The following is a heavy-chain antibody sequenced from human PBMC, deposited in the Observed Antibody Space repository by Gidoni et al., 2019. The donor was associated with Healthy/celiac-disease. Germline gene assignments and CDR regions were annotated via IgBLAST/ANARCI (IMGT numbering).Heavy chain of an antibody. Sequence: QVQLQQWGAVLLKPSETLSLTCAVYGGSFSGYYWSWIRQPPGKGLEWIGEINHSGSTNYNPSLKSRVTISVDTSKNQFSLKLSSVTAADTAVYYCARGNKGRSHINYYYYGMDVWGQGTTVTVSS. J-gene: IGHJ6*02. CDR3: ARGNKGRSHINYYYYGMDV. V-gene: IGHV4-34*01. CDR2: INHSGST. CDR1: GGSFSGYY.